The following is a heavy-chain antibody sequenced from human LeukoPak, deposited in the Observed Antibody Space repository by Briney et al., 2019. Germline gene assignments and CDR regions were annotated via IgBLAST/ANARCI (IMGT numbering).Heavy chain of an antibody. D-gene: IGHD6-19*01. CDR1: GFTFSSYG. V-gene: IGHV3-30*18. CDR3: AKDPSSGWYEAQFDF. J-gene: IGHJ4*02. CDR2: ISYDGSNT. Sequence: GRSLRLSRAASGFTFSSYGMHWVRQAPGKGLEWVAVISYDGSNTYYVDSVKGRFTISRDNSKNTLSLQMNSLRGEDTAVYYCAKDPSSGWYEAQFDFWGQGTLVTVSS.